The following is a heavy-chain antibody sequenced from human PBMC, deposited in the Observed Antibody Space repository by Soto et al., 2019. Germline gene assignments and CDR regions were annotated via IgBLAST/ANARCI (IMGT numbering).Heavy chain of an antibody. V-gene: IGHV3-33*01. J-gene: IGHJ4*02. Sequence: LVESGGGVAQPGRSLRLSCTTSGFSFSPSGMHWVRQAPGKGLEWVGIIWNDGSTTHYADSVKGRFTISRDNSKNTLYLQMNSLRDEDTAVYSCASDGRHYDVDYWGQGTLVTVSS. CDR3: ASDGRHYDVDY. CDR1: GFSFSPSG. CDR2: IWNDGSTT. D-gene: IGHD5-12*01.